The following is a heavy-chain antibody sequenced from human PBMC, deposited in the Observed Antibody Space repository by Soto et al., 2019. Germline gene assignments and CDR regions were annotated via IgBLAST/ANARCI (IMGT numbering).Heavy chain of an antibody. D-gene: IGHD2-15*01. V-gene: IGHV3-49*03. CDR3: TRVGPWWELHNNWFDP. Sequence: GSLRLSCTASGFTFGDYAMSWFRQAPGKGLEWVGFIRSKAYGGTTEYAASVKGRFTISRDDSKSIAYLQMNSLKTEDTAVYYCTRVGPWWELHNNWFDPWGQGTLVTVSS. CDR1: GFTFGDYA. J-gene: IGHJ5*02. CDR2: IRSKAYGGTT.